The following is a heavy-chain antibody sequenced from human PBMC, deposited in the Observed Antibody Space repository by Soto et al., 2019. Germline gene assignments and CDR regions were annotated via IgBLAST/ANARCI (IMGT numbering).Heavy chain of an antibody. CDR3: ARGGYYYDSSGVNWFDP. D-gene: IGHD3-22*01. V-gene: IGHV3-48*03. CDR1: GFPLNNYE. CDR2: ISSTGSIR. Sequence: EVRLVESGGGLVRPGGSLRLSCVASGFPLNNYEMNWVRQTPGKGLEWISYISSTGSIRYYGDSIKGRFTISRDNAKNSLYLEMNSLRAEDTAVYYCARGGYYYDSSGVNWFDPWGQGTLVTVSS. J-gene: IGHJ5*02.